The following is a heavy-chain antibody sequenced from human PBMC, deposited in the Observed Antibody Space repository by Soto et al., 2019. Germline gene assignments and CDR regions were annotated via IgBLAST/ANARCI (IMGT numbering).Heavy chain of an antibody. CDR3: ARALPEIRMMEGGSFDP. CDR1: AYTFTDYY. CDR2: INPNSGGS. J-gene: IGHJ5*02. D-gene: IGHD1-1*01. Sequence: ASVKVSCKASAYTFTDYYIHWVRQAPGQGLEWMGWINPNSGGSYFAQKFLGRVTMTRDTSITTAYMELSRLRSDDTAVYYCARALPEIRMMEGGSFDPWGQGTVVTDSS. V-gene: IGHV1-2*02.